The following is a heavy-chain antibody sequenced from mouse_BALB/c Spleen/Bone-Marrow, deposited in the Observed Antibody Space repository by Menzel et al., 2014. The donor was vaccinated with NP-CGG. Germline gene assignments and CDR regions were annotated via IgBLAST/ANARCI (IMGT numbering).Heavy chain of an antibody. V-gene: IGHV14-3*02. CDR1: GFNIKDTY. CDR3: ASYVYGYYFDY. D-gene: IGHD2-2*01. CDR2: IDPANGNT. J-gene: IGHJ2*01. Sequence: VQLQQPGAELVKPGASVKLSRTASGFNIKDTYMHWVKQRPEQGLEWIGRIDPANGNTKYDPKFQGKATITADTSSNTAYLQLSSLTSEETAVYYCASYVYGYYFDYWGQGTTLTVSS.